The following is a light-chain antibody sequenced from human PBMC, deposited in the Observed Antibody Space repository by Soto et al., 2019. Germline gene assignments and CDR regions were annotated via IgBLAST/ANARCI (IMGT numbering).Light chain of an antibody. Sequence: EIVMTQTPLSSPVTLGQPASISCESSQSLVHTDGNTYLHWFHQRPGQPPRLLIYTISERFSGVPDRCSGSGAAKDLTLKISRVEAEVVVIYYRKHSTRAPHTFGRGTKVEIK. CDR3: KHSTRAPHT. J-gene: IGKJ4*01. CDR1: QSLVHTDGNTY. CDR2: TIS. V-gene: IGKV2-24*01.